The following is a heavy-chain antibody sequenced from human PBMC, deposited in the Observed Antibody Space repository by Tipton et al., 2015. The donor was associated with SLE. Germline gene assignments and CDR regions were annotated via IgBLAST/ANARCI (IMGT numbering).Heavy chain of an antibody. V-gene: IGHV4-39*01. CDR2: MYYSGNT. Sequence: TLSLTCTVSGGSVSSRTYYWGWIRQPPGKGLEWIGSMYYSGNTYYNPSLKSRVTISVDTSKNHFSLKLSSVTAADTAVYYCARPTTYYDFWSGYYKAEHDAFDIWGQGTMVTVSS. D-gene: IGHD3-3*01. J-gene: IGHJ3*02. CDR3: ARPTTYYDFWSGYYKAEHDAFDI. CDR1: GGSVSSRTYY.